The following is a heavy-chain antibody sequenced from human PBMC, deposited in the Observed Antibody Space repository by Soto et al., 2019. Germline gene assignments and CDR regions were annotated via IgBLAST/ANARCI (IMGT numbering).Heavy chain of an antibody. Sequence: PSETLSLTCTVSGGSISSNIYYWGWIRQPPGKGLEWIGNIHYSGSTYYDSSLQSRVTISIDTSKNQFSLKLSSVTATDTAVYYCAREFQYCISTSCYLDAFDIWGQGTMVTV. CDR3: AREFQYCISTSCYLDAFDI. D-gene: IGHD2-2*01. J-gene: IGHJ3*02. CDR2: IHYSGST. V-gene: IGHV4-39*02. CDR1: GGSISSNIYY.